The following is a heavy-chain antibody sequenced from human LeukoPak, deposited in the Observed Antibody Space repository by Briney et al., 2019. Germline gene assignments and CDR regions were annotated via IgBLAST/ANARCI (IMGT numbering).Heavy chain of an antibody. CDR2: IYYTGIT. CDR3: ARVSFHYHSGNYGWYFDS. Sequence: SETLSLTCTVSDGSVRSYYWSWIRQPPGKGLEWIGYIYYTGITKYNPSLKSRVTISVDTSKNQFSLRLTSVTAADTAVYYCARVSFHYHSGNYGWYFDSWGQGTLVTVSS. V-gene: IGHV4-59*02. D-gene: IGHD3-10*01. CDR1: DGSVRSYY. J-gene: IGHJ4*02.